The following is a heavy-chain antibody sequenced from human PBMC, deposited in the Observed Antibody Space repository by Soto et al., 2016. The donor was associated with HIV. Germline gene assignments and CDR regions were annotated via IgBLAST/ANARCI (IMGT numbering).Heavy chain of an antibody. V-gene: IGHV3-21*01. CDR3: ASSSGYDWDDYYMDV. D-gene: IGHD5-12*01. CDR1: GFTFSSYS. Sequence: EVQLVESGGGLVKPGGSLRLSCAASGFTFSSYSMNWVRQAPGKGLEWVSSISSSSSYIYYADSVKGRFTISRDNAKNSLYLQMNSLRAEDTAVYYCASSSGYDWDDYYMDVWGKGTTVTVSS. CDR2: ISSSSSYI. J-gene: IGHJ6*03.